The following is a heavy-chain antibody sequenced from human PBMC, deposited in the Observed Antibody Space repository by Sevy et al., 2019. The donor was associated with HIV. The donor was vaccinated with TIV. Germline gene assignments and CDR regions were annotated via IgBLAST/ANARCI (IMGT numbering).Heavy chain of an antibody. CDR1: GFTFSSYD. D-gene: IGHD5-12*01. Sequence: GGSLRLSCGASGFTFSSYDMHWVRQAAGKGLEWVSGIGSGGDAYYPGSVKGRFTISRENAKNSLYLQMNSLRAGDTAVYYCARSGGYSDYGMDVWGQGTPVTVSS. CDR3: ARSGGYSDYGMDV. CDR2: IGSGGDA. V-gene: IGHV3-13*01. J-gene: IGHJ6*02.